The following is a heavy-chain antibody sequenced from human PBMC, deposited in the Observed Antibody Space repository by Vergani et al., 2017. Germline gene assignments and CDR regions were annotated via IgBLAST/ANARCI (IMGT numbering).Heavy chain of an antibody. CDR3: AKDWIQLWAPYYNYGMDV. CDR2: ISSDGKST. CDR1: GFTFSTFN. D-gene: IGHD5-18*01. Sequence: LESGGGLVQPGGSIRLSCFGSGFTFSTFNMHWVRQIPGKGLEYISGISSDGKSTNYAKSVKGRFTISRDNSKNTLYLQMNSLRAEDTAVYYCAKDWIQLWAPYYNYGMDVWGQGTTVTVSS. V-gene: IGHV3-64*04. J-gene: IGHJ6*02.